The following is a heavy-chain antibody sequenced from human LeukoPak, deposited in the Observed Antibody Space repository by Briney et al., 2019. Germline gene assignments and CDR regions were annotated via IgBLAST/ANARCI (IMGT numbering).Heavy chain of an antibody. CDR3: ARGLHGSGSYYDLYYYYYMDV. V-gene: IGHV4-39*07. D-gene: IGHD3-10*01. CDR1: GGSISSSSYY. J-gene: IGHJ6*03. CDR2: IYYSGNT. Sequence: SETLSLTCTVSGGSISSSSYYWGWIRQSPGKGLEWIGSIYYSGNTYYNPSLKSRVTISVDTSKNQFSLKLSSVTAADTAVYYCARGLHGSGSYYDLYYYYYMDVWGKGTTVTISS.